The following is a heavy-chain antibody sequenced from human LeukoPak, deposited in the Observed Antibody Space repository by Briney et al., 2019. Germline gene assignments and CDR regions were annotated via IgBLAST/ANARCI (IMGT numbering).Heavy chain of an antibody. J-gene: IGHJ4*02. CDR3: ARAADTAMAHFDY. V-gene: IGHV1-2*02. D-gene: IGHD5-18*01. CDR1: GYTFTGYY. Sequence: ASVNVSCKASGYTFTGYYMHWVRQAPGQGLEWMGWINPNSGGTNYAQKFQGRVTMTRHTSISTAYMELSRLRSDDTAVYYCARAADTAMAHFDYWGQGTLVTVSS. CDR2: INPNSGGT.